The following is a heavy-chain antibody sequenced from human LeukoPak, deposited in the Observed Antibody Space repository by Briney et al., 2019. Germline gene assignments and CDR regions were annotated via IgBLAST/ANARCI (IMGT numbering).Heavy chain of an antibody. Sequence: GGSLRLSCAASGFTFSSYAMHWVRQAPGKGLEWVAVISYDGSNKYYADSVKGRFTISRDNSKNTLYLQMNSLRAEDTAVYYCARAGGGSWFDPWGQGTLVTVSS. CDR1: GFTFSSYA. V-gene: IGHV3-30*04. J-gene: IGHJ5*02. CDR3: ARAGGGSWFDP. CDR2: ISYDGSNK. D-gene: IGHD2-15*01.